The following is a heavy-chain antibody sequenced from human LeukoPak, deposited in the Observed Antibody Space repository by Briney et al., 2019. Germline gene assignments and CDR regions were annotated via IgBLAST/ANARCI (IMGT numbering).Heavy chain of an antibody. CDR2: IIPIFGTA. CDR3: ASGGSGIAAAEPFDY. D-gene: IGHD6-13*01. V-gene: IGHV1-69*06. Sequence: SVKVSCKASGGTFSSYAISWVRQAPRQGLEWMGGIIPIFGTANYAQKFQGRVTITADKSTSTAYMELSGLRSEDTAVYYCASGGSGIAAAEPFDYWGQGTLVTVSS. J-gene: IGHJ4*02. CDR1: GGTFSSYA.